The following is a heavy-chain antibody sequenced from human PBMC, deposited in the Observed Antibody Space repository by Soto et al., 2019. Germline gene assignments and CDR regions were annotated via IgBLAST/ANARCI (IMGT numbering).Heavy chain of an antibody. D-gene: IGHD3-9*01. CDR1: GFTFKDYA. Sequence: SLRLSCAGSGFTFKDYAMHWVRQAPGKGLEWVAGISWNSVSIGYADSVKGRFTISRDDAKNSLYLQMNSLRTEDTALYYCAKGDFDILTGLDYWSRGTLVTVPS. J-gene: IGHJ4*02. CDR2: ISWNSVSI. V-gene: IGHV3-9*01. CDR3: AKGDFDILTGLDY.